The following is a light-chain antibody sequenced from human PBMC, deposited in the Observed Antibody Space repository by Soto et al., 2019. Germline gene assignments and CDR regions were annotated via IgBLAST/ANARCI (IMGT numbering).Light chain of an antibody. J-gene: IGKJ5*01. CDR3: QQRINWPPIT. CDR2: DAS. V-gene: IGKV3-11*01. Sequence: EIVLTQSPATLSLSPGERATLSCRASQSVRNYLAWYQQKPGQAPRLLIYDASNRATGIPARFSGSGSGTDFTLTISSLEPEDFAGYYCQQRINWPPITFGQGTRLEIK. CDR1: QSVRNY.